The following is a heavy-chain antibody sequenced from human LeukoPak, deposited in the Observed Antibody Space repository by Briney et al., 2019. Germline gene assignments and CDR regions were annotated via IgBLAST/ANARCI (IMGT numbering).Heavy chain of an antibody. CDR1: GYSISSGYY. J-gene: IGHJ4*02. D-gene: IGHD1-14*01. V-gene: IGHV4-38-2*02. Sequence: AGETLSLTCTVSGYSISSGYYWGWIRQPPGKGLEWIGSIYHSGSTYYNPSLKSRVTITVDTSKNQFSLKLSSVTAADTAVYYCARYEPETDYWGQGTLVTVSS. CDR2: IYHSGST. CDR3: ARYEPETDY.